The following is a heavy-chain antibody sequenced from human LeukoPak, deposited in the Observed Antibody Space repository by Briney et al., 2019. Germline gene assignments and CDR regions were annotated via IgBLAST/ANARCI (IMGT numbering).Heavy chain of an antibody. CDR1: GYSFASYW. CDR3: ARHLYNNSSGYSEYYYYGLDV. D-gene: IGHD3-22*01. CDR2: IYPGDSDT. Sequence: PGESLKISCKGSGYSFASYWIGWVRQMPGKGLEWMGIIYPGDSDTRYSPSFQGQVTISADKSISTAYVQWSSLKALDTAMYYCARHLYNNSSGYSEYYYYGLDVWGQGTTVTVSS. V-gene: IGHV5-51*01. J-gene: IGHJ6*02.